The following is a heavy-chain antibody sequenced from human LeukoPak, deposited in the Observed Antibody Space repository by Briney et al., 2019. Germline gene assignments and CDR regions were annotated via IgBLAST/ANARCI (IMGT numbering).Heavy chain of an antibody. D-gene: IGHD5-12*01. V-gene: IGHV5-51*01. CDR1: GYSFTNYW. CDR3: ARQGTIVAGTLGTTFDY. CDR2: IYPGDSDT. Sequence: ESLKISCKASGYSFTNYWIGWVRQMPGKGLEWMGIIYPGDSDTKYSPSFQGQVTISADKSINTAYLQWSSLRASDTAMYYCARQGTIVAGTLGTTFDYWGRGTLLTVSS. J-gene: IGHJ4*02.